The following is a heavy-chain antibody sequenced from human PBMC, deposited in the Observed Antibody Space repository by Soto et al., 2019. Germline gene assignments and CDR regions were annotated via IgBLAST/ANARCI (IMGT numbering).Heavy chain of an antibody. CDR3: VGDYASDRGVHLDF. J-gene: IGHJ4*02. V-gene: IGHV1-3*01. Sequence: QVQLVQSGTEAKKPGASVKVSCKSSGYSFTQYVIHWVRQAPGQRLEWMGWIGGGDGKTYYSQNFQGRVTITNDTSASTAYMELSSLISEDTAMYYCVGDYASDRGVHLDFWGQGTLVTVSS. D-gene: IGHD2-2*01. CDR1: GYSFTQYV. CDR2: IGGGDGKT.